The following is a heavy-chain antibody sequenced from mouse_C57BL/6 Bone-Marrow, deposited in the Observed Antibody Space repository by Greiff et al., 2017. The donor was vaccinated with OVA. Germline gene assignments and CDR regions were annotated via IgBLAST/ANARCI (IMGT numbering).Heavy chain of an antibody. CDR2: ISSGSSII. J-gene: IGHJ4*01. CDR1: GFTFSDYG. Sequence: EVKLMESGGGLVKPGGSLKLSCAASGFTFSDYGMHWVRQAPEKGLEWVAYISSGSSIIYYADTVKGRFTISRDNAKNTLFLQMTSLRSEDTAMYYCARRRLRRGYYAMDYWGQGTSVTVSS. V-gene: IGHV5-17*01. CDR3: ARRRLRRGYYAMDY. D-gene: IGHD2-4*01.